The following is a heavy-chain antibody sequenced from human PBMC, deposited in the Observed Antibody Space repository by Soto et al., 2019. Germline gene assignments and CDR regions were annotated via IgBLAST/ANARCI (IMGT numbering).Heavy chain of an antibody. V-gene: IGHV3-23*01. CDR3: ARAKAVVIAALDI. J-gene: IGHJ3*02. CDR2: VSDNGGSRGGT. Sequence: GGSLRLSCKASGFMFNNSAMTWVRQGPGQGLQWVASVSDNGGSRGGTYNADSVKGRFTISRDNSKNTLYLQLDSLTGADTAVYYCARAKAVVIAALDIWGQGTMVTVSS. D-gene: IGHD2-21*01. CDR1: GFMFNNSA.